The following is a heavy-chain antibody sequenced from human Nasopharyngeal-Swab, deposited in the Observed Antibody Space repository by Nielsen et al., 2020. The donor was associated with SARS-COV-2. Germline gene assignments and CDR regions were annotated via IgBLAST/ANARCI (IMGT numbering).Heavy chain of an antibody. CDR3: ARGLVDVNMMLVVIGFSYWLDS. CDR2: INYRGTT. J-gene: IGHJ5*01. Sequence: RQAPGKGLQWIGEINYRGTTSYNPSLKSRVTISADTSKNQFSLNLSSVTAADTAVYYCARGLVDVNMMLVVIGFSYWLDSWGQGTLVTVSS. V-gene: IGHV4-34*01. D-gene: IGHD3-22*01.